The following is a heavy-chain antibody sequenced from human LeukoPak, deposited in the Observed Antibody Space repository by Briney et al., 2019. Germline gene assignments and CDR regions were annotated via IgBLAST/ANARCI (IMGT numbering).Heavy chain of an antibody. J-gene: IGHJ4*02. CDR1: GFTFDDYA. V-gene: IGHV3-9*01. D-gene: IGHD6-19*01. CDR2: ISWNSGSI. CDR3: AKGRIAVAGPIDY. Sequence: PGGSLRLYCAASGFTFDDYAMHWVRQAPGKGLEWVSGISWNSGSIGYADSVKGRFTVSRDNAKNSLYLQMNSLRAEDTALYYCAKGRIAVAGPIDYWGQGTLVTVSS.